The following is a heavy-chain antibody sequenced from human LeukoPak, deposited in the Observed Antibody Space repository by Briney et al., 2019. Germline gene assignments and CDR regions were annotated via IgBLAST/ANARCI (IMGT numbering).Heavy chain of an antibody. V-gene: IGHV4-4*07. CDR1: GGSISSYY. CDR2: IHTSGST. Sequence: SETLSLTCTVSGGSISSYYWSWLRQPAGKGLEWIGRIHTSGSTNYNPSLKSRVTMSGDTSKNQFSLKLSSVTAADTAVYYCARDRYYCDSSGSQFDYWGQGTLVTVSS. CDR3: ARDRYYCDSSGSQFDY. D-gene: IGHD3-22*01. J-gene: IGHJ4*02.